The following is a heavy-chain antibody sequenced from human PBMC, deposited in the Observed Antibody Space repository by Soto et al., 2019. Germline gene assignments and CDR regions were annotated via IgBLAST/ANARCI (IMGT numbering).Heavy chain of an antibody. Sequence: GGSLRLSCAASGFTFSSYAMSWVRQAPGKGLEWVSAISGSGGSTYYADSVKGRFTISRDNSKNTLYLQMNSLRAEDTAVYYCAKPPYDSSGYYRFDYWGQGTLVTVSS. CDR2: ISGSGGST. D-gene: IGHD3-22*01. J-gene: IGHJ4*02. CDR1: GFTFSSYA. V-gene: IGHV3-23*01. CDR3: AKPPYDSSGYYRFDY.